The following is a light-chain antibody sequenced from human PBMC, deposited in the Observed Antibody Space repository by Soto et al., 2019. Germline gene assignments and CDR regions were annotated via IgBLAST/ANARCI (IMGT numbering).Light chain of an antibody. CDR1: NSNIGSNT. CDR3: AAWDDSLNGRV. V-gene: IGLV1-44*01. Sequence: QPVLTQPPSASGTPGQRVTISCSGSNSNIGSNTVNWYQQLPGTAPKLLIYYDNLRPSGVPDRISGSKSGTSASLAISGLQSDDEADYYCAAWDDSLNGRVFRTGTKVTVL. J-gene: IGLJ1*01. CDR2: YDN.